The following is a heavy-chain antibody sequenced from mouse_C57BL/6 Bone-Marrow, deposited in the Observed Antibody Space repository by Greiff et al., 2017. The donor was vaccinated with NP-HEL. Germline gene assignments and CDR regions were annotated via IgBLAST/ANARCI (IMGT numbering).Heavy chain of an antibody. Sequence: EVKLMESGPGLVKPSQSLSLTCPVTGYSITSGYYWNWIRQFPGNKLEWMGYISYDGSNNYNPSLKNRISITRDTSKNQFFLKLNSVTTEDTATYYCAREGGYDYFDYWGQGTTLTVSS. CDR2: ISYDGSN. CDR3: AREGGYDYFDY. J-gene: IGHJ2*01. CDR1: GYSITSGYY. D-gene: IGHD2-2*01. V-gene: IGHV3-6*01.